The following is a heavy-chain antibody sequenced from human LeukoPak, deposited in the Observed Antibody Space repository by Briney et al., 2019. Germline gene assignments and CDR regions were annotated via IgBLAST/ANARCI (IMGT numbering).Heavy chain of an antibody. J-gene: IGHJ4*02. CDR1: GGSFSGCY. D-gene: IGHD3-22*01. Sequence: SETLSLTCAVYGGSFSGCYWSWIRQPPAKGLEGIGEINHSGSTNYNPSLKSRVAISVDTSKNQFSLKLSSVTAADTAVYYCARGGEYDSSGYFPNFDYWGQGTLVTVSS. V-gene: IGHV4-34*01. CDR2: INHSGST. CDR3: ARGGEYDSSGYFPNFDY.